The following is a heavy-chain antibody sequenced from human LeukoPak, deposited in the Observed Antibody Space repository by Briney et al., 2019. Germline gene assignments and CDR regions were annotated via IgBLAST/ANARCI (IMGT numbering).Heavy chain of an antibody. D-gene: IGHD4-23*01. V-gene: IGHV1-18*01. CDR1: GYTFTSYG. J-gene: IGHJ5*02. CDR3: ARTLLSYGGNALNWFDP. Sequence: GASVKVSCKASGYTFTSYGISWVRQAPGQGLEWMGWISAYNGDTNYAQKLQGRVTMTTDTSTSTAYMELRSLRSDDTAVYYCARTLLSYGGNALNWFDPWGQGTLVTVSS. CDR2: ISAYNGDT.